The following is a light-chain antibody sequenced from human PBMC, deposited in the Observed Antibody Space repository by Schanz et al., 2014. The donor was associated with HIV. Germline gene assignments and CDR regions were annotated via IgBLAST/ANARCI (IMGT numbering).Light chain of an antibody. CDR2: NNN. CDR3: SSYTSRCTFKV. V-gene: IGLV1-44*01. Sequence: QSVMNQPPSVSGTPGQRVAISCSGSSSNIGTYNVNWYQQLPGTAPRLLIYNNNQRPSGVPDRFSGSKSGTSASLAISGLQSEDEADYYCSSYTSRCTFKVFGGGTKLTVL. CDR1: SSNIGTYN. J-gene: IGLJ3*02.